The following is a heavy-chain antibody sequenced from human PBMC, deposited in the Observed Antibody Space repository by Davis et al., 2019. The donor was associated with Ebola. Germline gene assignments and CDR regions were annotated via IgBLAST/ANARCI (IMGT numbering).Heavy chain of an antibody. CDR1: GFSLSTSGMC. CDR2: IDWDDK. J-gene: IGHJ4*02. CDR3: ARTRIVGATIEDY. Sequence: SGPTLVKPTQTLTLTCTFSGFSLSTSGMCVSWIRQPPGKALEWLARIDWDDKYYSTSLKTRLTISKDTSKNQVVLTMTNMDPVDTATYYCARTRIVGATIEDYWGQGTLVTVSS. V-gene: IGHV2-70*11. D-gene: IGHD1-26*01.